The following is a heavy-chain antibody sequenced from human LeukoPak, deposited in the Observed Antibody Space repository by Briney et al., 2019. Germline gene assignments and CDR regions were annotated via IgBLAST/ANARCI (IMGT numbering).Heavy chain of an antibody. CDR3: ARAQLRDIVVPPSAFDI. CDR2: IIPIFGTA. J-gene: IGHJ4*02. Sequence: GASAKVSCKASGGTFSSYAIRWVRQAPGQGLEWMGGIIPIFGTANYAQKFQGRVTITADKSTSTAYMELSSLRSEDTAVYYCARAQLRDIVVPPSAFDIWGQGTLVTVSS. V-gene: IGHV1-69*06. D-gene: IGHD2-2*01. CDR1: GGTFSSYA.